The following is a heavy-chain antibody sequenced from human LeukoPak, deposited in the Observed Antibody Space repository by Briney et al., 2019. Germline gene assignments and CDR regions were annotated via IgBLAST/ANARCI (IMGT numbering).Heavy chain of an antibody. D-gene: IGHD3-10*01. CDR3: ARGRPPSLKLLWFGELRSYYFDY. CDR2: ISAYNGNT. CDR1: GYTFTSYG. V-gene: IGHV1-18*01. Sequence: ASVKVSCKASGYTFTSYGISWVRQAPGQGLEWMGWISAYNGNTNYAQKLQGRVTMTRNTSISTAYMELSSLRSEDTAVYYCARGRPPSLKLLWFGELRSYYFDYWGQGTLVTVSS. J-gene: IGHJ4*02.